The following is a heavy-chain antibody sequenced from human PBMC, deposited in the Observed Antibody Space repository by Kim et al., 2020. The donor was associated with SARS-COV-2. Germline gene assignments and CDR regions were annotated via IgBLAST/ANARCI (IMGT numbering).Heavy chain of an antibody. D-gene: IGHD1-26*01. CDR3: AHSPRNIVGQIPGEGYFDY. J-gene: IGHJ4*02. CDR1: GFSLSTSGVG. CDR2: IYWDDDK. Sequence: SGPTLVNPTQTLTLTCTFSGFSLSTSGVGVGWIRQPPGKALEWLALIYWDDDKRYSPSLKSRLTITKDTSKNQVVLTMTNMDPVDTATYYCAHSPRNIVGQIPGEGYFDYWGQGTLVTVSS. V-gene: IGHV2-5*02.